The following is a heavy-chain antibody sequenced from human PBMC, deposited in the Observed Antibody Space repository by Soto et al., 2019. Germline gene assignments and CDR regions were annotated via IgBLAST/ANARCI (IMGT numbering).Heavy chain of an antibody. Sequence: EVQLVESGGGLVKPGGSLRLSCTASGFMFSSYTMNWDRQAPGKGLEWVSSVSFRGDIYYADSLEGRFTISRDDAKNSLYLQMNSLRAEDTAVYYCATGCSSASCYYYWGQGTLVIVSS. J-gene: IGHJ4*02. D-gene: IGHD2-2*01. CDR2: VSFRGDI. CDR1: GFMFSSYT. V-gene: IGHV3-21*01. CDR3: ATGCSSASCYYY.